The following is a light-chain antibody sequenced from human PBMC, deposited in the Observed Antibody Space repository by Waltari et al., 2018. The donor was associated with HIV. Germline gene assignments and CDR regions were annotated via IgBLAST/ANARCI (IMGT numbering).Light chain of an antibody. V-gene: IGLV1-51*01. CDR1: SSNIEKNY. CDR3: GTWDSRLV. Sequence: QSVLTQPPSVSAAPGQRVTIACSGNSSNIEKNYVSWYQQIPGTAPKPLIYVNNKPPPGPPALFSVSKSGPSASLAITGLQSADEAVYYFGTWDSRLVFGGGTTLTVL. CDR2: VNN. J-gene: IGLJ2*01.